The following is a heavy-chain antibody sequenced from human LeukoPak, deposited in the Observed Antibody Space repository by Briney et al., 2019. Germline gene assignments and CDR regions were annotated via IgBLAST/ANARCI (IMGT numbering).Heavy chain of an antibody. Sequence: GRSLRLSCVVSGFTFSTHGFHWGRQAPGKGLEWVSVIWHDGGRKEYADSVRGPFTTSRETSNLYLQMNNLRAEDATTCHCARDIGNSGFNLDYWGQGTPVTVSS. V-gene: IGHV3-33*01. CDR1: GFTFSTHG. J-gene: IGHJ4*02. CDR2: IWHDGGRK. D-gene: IGHD5-12*01. CDR3: ARDIGNSGFNLDY.